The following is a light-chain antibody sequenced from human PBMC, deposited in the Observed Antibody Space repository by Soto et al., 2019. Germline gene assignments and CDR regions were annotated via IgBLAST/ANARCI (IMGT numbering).Light chain of an antibody. Sequence: DIQLTQSPSFLSASVGDRVTITCRASQSISSYLAWYQQKPGKAPKLLIYAASTLQSGVPSRFSGSGSGTEFTLTISSLQPGDFATYYCQHLDSYSSFCPGTRLEIK. CDR2: AAS. J-gene: IGKJ5*01. V-gene: IGKV1-9*01. CDR1: QSISSY. CDR3: QHLDSYSS.